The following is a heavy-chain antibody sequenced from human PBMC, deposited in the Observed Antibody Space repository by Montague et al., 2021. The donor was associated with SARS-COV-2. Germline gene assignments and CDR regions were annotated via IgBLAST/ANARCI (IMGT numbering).Heavy chain of an antibody. V-gene: IGHV2-5*01. CDR2: XXWNDDK. J-gene: IGHJ4*02. D-gene: IGHD1-26*01. Sequence: PALVKPTQTLTLTCTFSGFSLTTSGVGVGWIRQPPGKALEWLALXXWNDDKRYSPSLKSRLTVTKDTPKNQVVLTMTNMDPVDTATYYCAHRRAGWELTWVYLGQGTLVTGSP. CDR1: GFSLTTSGVG. CDR3: AHRRAGWELTWVY.